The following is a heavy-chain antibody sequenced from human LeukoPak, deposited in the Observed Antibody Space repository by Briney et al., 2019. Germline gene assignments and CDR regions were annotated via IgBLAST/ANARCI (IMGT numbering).Heavy chain of an antibody. D-gene: IGHD3-22*01. CDR1: GGSLSSYY. CDR3: ARADSSNYIDY. V-gene: IGHV4-4*07. Sequence: PSETLSLTCTVSGGSLSSYYWTWIRQPAGKGLQWIGRIYSTGSTNYNPSLTSRVTMSVDTSKNQFSLKLSSVTAADTAVYYCARADSSNYIDYWGQGTLVTVSS. CDR2: IYSTGST. J-gene: IGHJ4*02.